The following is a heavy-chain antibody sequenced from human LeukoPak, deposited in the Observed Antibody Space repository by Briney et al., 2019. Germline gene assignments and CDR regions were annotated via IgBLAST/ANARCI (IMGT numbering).Heavy chain of an antibody. Sequence: SETLSLTCTVSGGSISSSSYYWGWLRQPPGKGLEWIGSIYYSGSTYYNPSLKSRVTISVDTSKNQFSLKLSSVTAADTAVYYCARTSYSSSWKLRQPRGVNWFDPWGQGTLVTVSS. J-gene: IGHJ5*02. CDR2: IYYSGST. CDR1: GGSISSSSYY. CDR3: ARTSYSSSWKLRQPRGVNWFDP. D-gene: IGHD6-13*01. V-gene: IGHV4-39*07.